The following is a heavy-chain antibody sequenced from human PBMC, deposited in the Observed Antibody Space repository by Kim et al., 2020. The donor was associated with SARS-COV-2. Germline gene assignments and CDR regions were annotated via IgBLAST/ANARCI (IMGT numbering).Heavy chain of an antibody. CDR3: ARTPGIAGVYTRDGMDV. CDR1: GYSISSGYY. Sequence: SETLSLTCTVSGYSISSGYYWGWIRQPPGKGLEWIGSIYHSGSTYYNPSLKSRVTISVDTSKNQFSLKLSSVTAADTAVYYCARTPGIAGVYTRDGMDV. D-gene: IGHD6-13*01. CDR2: IYHSGST. J-gene: IGHJ6*01. V-gene: IGHV4-38-2*02.